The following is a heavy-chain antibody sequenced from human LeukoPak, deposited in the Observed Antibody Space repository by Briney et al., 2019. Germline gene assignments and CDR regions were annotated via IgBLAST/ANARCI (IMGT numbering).Heavy chain of an antibody. J-gene: IGHJ4*02. D-gene: IGHD4-17*01. CDR3: AKDWNGDYVIDY. CDR1: GFTFDDYA. Sequence: RSGGSLRLSCAASGFTFDDYAMHWVRHAPGKGLEWVSLISGDGGSTYYAGSVKGRFTISRDNSKNSLYLQMNSLRTEDTALYYCAKDWNGDYVIDYWGQGTLVTVSS. V-gene: IGHV3-43*02. CDR2: ISGDGGST.